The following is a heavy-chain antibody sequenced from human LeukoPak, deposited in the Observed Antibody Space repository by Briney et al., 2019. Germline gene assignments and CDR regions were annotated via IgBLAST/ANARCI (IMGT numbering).Heavy chain of an antibody. CDR3: ARPYYYDRSGYYSFFDY. V-gene: IGHV5-51*01. Sequence: GESLKISCKGSGYSFTSYWIGWVRQMPGKGLEWMGIIYPGDSDTRYSPSFQGQVTISAGKSISTAYLQWSSLKASDTAMYYCARPYYYDRSGYYSFFDYWGQGTLVTVSS. D-gene: IGHD3-22*01. CDR1: GYSFTSYW. CDR2: IYPGDSDT. J-gene: IGHJ4*02.